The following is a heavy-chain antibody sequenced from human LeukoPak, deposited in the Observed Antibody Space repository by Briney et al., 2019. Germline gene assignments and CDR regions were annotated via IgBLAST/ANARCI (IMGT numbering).Heavy chain of an antibody. CDR1: GGSIGISSYY. Sequence: PSETLSLTCTVSGGSIGISSYYWGWIRQPPGKGLEWIASIYYTGSTYYNPSLKSRVTISVDASKNQFSLKLSSVTAADSAVYYCARGTWDVPRAPFDCWGQGTLVTVSS. D-gene: IGHD1-26*01. V-gene: IGHV4-39*07. CDR3: ARGTWDVPRAPFDC. J-gene: IGHJ4*02. CDR2: IYYTGST.